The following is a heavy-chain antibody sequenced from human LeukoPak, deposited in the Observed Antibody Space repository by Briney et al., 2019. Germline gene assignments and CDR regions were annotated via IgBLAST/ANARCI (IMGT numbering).Heavy chain of an antibody. J-gene: IGHJ5*02. CDR2: IYTSGST. Sequence: SETLSLTCTVSGGSISSYYWSWIRQPAGKGLEWIGRIYTSGSTNYNPSLKSRVTMSVDTSKNQFSLKLSSVTAADTAVYYCARDLVVTTKGNWFDPWAREPWSPSPQ. V-gene: IGHV4-4*07. CDR3: ARDLVVTTKGNWFDP. CDR1: GGSISSYY. D-gene: IGHD4-11*01.